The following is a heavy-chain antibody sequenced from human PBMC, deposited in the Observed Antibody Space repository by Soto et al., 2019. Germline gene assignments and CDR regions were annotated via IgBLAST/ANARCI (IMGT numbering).Heavy chain of an antibody. Sequence: QEQLVESGGGVVQPGRSLRLSCAASGFSFSSFGMHWVRQAPGKGLEWVAVIWYDGSNKYYADSVKGRFTISRDNSKNTVYLQMNSLRVEDTAVYYCARDWGGTKRTRNVAPDYWGQGTLVTVSS. J-gene: IGHJ4*02. V-gene: IGHV3-33*01. CDR2: IWYDGSNK. CDR3: ARDWGGTKRTRNVAPDY. D-gene: IGHD1-1*01. CDR1: GFSFSSFG.